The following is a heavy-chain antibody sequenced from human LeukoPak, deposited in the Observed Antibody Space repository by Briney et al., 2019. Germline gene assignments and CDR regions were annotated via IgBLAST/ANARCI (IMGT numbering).Heavy chain of an antibody. J-gene: IGHJ4*02. CDR3: ASGPPFLKYFEY. CDR2: ISVGAEYI. Sequence: GGSLRLSCAPSAFTFSTYVMNWSRQAPGKGLEWVSTISVGAEYIFYADSVKGQFTISRDDSNNALYLQMHSLRAEDTALYYCASGPPFLKYFEYWGQGTLVTVSS. D-gene: IGHD3-3*01. CDR1: AFTFSTYV. V-gene: IGHV3-23*01.